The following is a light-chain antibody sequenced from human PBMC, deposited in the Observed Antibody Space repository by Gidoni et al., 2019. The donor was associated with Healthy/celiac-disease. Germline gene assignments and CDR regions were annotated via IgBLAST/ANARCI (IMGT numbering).Light chain of an antibody. V-gene: IGKV3-20*01. J-gene: IGKJ4*01. Sequence: EIVLPQSPATLSLSPGERATLSCRASQSVSSSYLAWYQQKPGQAPRLLIYGASSRATGIPDRFSGSGSGTDFTLTISRLEPEDFAVYYCQQYGSSPPVTFGGGTKVEIK. CDR2: GAS. CDR1: QSVSSSY. CDR3: QQYGSSPPVT.